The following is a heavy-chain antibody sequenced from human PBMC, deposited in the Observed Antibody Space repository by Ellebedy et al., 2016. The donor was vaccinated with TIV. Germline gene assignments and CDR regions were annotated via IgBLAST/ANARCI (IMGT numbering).Heavy chain of an antibody. CDR2: ISGSGGST. J-gene: IGHJ5*02. V-gene: IGHV3-23*01. CDR1: GFTFSDYY. CDR3: AKDSSGSYHNWFDP. Sequence: GESLKISXAASGFTFSDYYMSWVRQAPGKGLEWVSAISGSGGSTYYADSVKGRFTISRDNSKNTLYLQMNSLRAEDTAVYYCAKDSSGSYHNWFDPWGQGTLVTVSS. D-gene: IGHD3-10*01.